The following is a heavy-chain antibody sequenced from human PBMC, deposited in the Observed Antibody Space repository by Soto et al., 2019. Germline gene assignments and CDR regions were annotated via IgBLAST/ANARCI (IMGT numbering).Heavy chain of an antibody. CDR3: AREATYYGMDV. CDR1: GGSISSYY. J-gene: IGHJ6*02. Sequence: PSETLSLTCTVSGGSISSYYWSWIRQPPGKGLEWIGYIYYSGSTNYNPSLKSRVTISVDTSKNQFSLKPSSVTAADTAVYYCAREATYYGMDVWGQGTTVTVS. CDR2: IYYSGST. V-gene: IGHV4-59*01.